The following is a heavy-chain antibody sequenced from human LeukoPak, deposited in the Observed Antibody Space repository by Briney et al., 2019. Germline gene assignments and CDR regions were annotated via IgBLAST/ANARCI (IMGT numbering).Heavy chain of an antibody. J-gene: IGHJ4*02. D-gene: IGHD4-17*01. V-gene: IGHV3-20*04. Sequence: GGSLRLSCAASGFTFDDYGMSWVRQAPGKGLEWVSGINWNGGSTGYADSVKGRFTISRGNSKNTLYLQMNSLRAEDTAVYYCARSAYGDIPYAIDYWGQGTLVTVSS. CDR2: INWNGGST. CDR3: ARSAYGDIPYAIDY. CDR1: GFTFDDYG.